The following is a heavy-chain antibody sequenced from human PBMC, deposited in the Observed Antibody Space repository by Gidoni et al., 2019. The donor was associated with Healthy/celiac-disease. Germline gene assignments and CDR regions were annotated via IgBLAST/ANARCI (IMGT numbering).Heavy chain of an antibody. J-gene: IGHJ6*02. CDR3: AREKSRDGYSYYYYGMDV. D-gene: IGHD5-12*01. CDR1: GFPFRRYS. V-gene: IGHV3-21*01. CDR2: ISSSSSYI. Sequence: EVQLVESGGGLVKPGGSVRLSCAASGFPFRRYSMTWVRQAPGKWLEWVSSISSSSSYIYYADSVKCRFTISRDNAKNSLYLQMNSLRAEDTAVYYCAREKSRDGYSYYYYGMDVWGQGTTVTVSS.